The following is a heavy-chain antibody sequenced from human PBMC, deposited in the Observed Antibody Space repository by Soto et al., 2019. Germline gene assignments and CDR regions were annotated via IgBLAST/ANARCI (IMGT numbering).Heavy chain of an antibody. CDR3: ARDGVGHTTFFGYFDY. CDR1: GFTFSGLG. D-gene: IGHD1-26*01. Sequence: QVQLVESGGGVVQPGRSLRLSCAASGFTFSGLGMHWVRQAPGKGLEWVAVIRYDGSNIYYADAVKGRFTISSDNSKDTVYLQMNSLRAGDTAVYYCARDGVGHTTFFGYFDYWGQGTLVTVSS. J-gene: IGHJ4*02. CDR2: IRYDGSNI. V-gene: IGHV3-33*01.